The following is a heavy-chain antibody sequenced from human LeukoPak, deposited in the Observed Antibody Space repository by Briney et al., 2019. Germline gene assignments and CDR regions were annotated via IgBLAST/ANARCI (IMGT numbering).Heavy chain of an antibody. V-gene: IGHV4-34*01. CDR3: ASTLWGGRLKTHYYYYGMDV. Sequence: SETLSLTCTVSGDPVSNGNYYWSWIRQPPGKGLEWIGEINHSGSTNYNPSLKSRVTISVDTSKNQFSLKLSSVTAADTAVYYCASTLWGGRLKTHYYYYGMDVWGQGTTVTVSS. CDR1: GDPVSNGNYY. D-gene: IGHD3-3*01. J-gene: IGHJ6*02. CDR2: INHSGST.